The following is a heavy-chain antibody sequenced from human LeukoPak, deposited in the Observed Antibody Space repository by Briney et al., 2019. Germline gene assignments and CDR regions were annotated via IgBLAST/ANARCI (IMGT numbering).Heavy chain of an antibody. J-gene: IGHJ4*02. CDR3: ASDYDFWSGLDY. CDR1: GFTFSSYA. Sequence: GGSLRLSCAASGFTFSSYAMSWVRQAPGKGLEWVSAISGSGGSTYYADSVKGRFTISRDNSKNSLYLQMNSLRAEDTAVYHCASDYDFWSGLDYWGQGTLVTVSS. CDR2: ISGSGGST. V-gene: IGHV3-23*01. D-gene: IGHD3-3*01.